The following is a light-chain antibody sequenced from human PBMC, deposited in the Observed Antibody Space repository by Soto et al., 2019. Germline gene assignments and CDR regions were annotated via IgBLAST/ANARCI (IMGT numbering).Light chain of an antibody. V-gene: IGKV1-5*03. CDR1: QSISSW. J-gene: IGKJ2*01. CDR2: KAS. CDR3: QQYNSYPYT. Sequence: DIQMTQSPSTLSASVGDRVTITCRASQSISSWLAWYQPKPGKAPKLLIYKASSVESGVPSRFSGSGSGTEFTLTLSSLQPDDFATYYCQQYNSYPYTFGQGTKLEIK.